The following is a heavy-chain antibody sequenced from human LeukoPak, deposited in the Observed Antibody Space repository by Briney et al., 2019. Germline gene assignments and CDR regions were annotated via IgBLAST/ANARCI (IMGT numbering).Heavy chain of an antibody. CDR3: ARALDSSGYSPATFDY. Sequence: ASVKVSCKASGYTFTGYYMHWVRQAPGQGLEWMGWINPNSGGTNYAQKFQGRVTMTRDTSISTAYMELSRLRSDDTAVYYCARALDSSGYSPATFDYWGQGTLVTVSS. J-gene: IGHJ4*02. D-gene: IGHD3-22*01. V-gene: IGHV1-2*02. CDR1: GYTFTGYY. CDR2: INPNSGGT.